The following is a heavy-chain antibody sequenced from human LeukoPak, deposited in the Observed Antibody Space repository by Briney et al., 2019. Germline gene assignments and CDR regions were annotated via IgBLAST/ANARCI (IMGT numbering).Heavy chain of an antibody. CDR2: MYNSGST. Sequence: KTSETLSLTCTVSGGSISGSYWSWIRQPPGKGLEWIAYMYNSGSTNYNPSLKSRVTMSVDTSKNQFSLKLSSVTAADTAVYYCARGLGYSYESNWFDPWGQGTLVTVSS. CDR1: GGSISGSY. CDR3: ARGLGYSYESNWFDP. V-gene: IGHV4-59*12. J-gene: IGHJ5*02. D-gene: IGHD5-18*01.